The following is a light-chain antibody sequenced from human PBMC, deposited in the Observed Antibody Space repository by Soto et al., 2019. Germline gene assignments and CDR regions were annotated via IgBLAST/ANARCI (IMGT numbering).Light chain of an antibody. CDR2: DAS. CDR3: QQYGTSRWT. J-gene: IGKJ1*01. V-gene: IGKV3D-20*01. Sequence: EIVLTQSPATLSLSPGERATLSCGASQNVSNSYLAWYQQKPGLAPRLLIYDASSRAIGIPDRFSGSGSGPDFTLTISRLEPEDFAVYYCQQYGTSRWTFGQGTKVEIK. CDR1: QNVSNSY.